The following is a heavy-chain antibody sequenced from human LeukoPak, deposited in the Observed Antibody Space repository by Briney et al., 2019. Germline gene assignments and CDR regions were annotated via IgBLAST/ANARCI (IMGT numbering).Heavy chain of an antibody. Sequence: GRSLSPSCPLSGLSFSSNATRWARPEARGWSGYVSAINRNGGSTYYANSVKGRFTISRDNSKNTLYLQMGSLRAEDMAVYYCARGPGSYYYYYGVDVWGQGTTVTVSS. CDR1: GLSFSSNA. J-gene: IGHJ6*02. D-gene: IGHD1-26*01. CDR3: ARGPGSYYYYYGVDV. V-gene: IGHV3-64*01. CDR2: INRNGGST.